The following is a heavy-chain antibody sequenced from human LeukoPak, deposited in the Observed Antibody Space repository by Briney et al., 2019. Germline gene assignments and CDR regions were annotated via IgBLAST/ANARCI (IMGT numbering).Heavy chain of an antibody. CDR3: ARRNFYYYGSGTYPARFDY. CDR1: GGPIRTGDYY. D-gene: IGHD3-10*01. CDR2: IYFSGDT. Sequence: PSETLSLTCTVSGGPIRTGDYYWSWIRQPPGKGLEWIGNIYFSGDTSYNPSLKSRLTISLDTSKSQFSLTLTSVTAADTAFYYCARRNFYYYGSGTYPARFDYWGQGIPATVSS. V-gene: IGHV4-30-4*01. J-gene: IGHJ4*02.